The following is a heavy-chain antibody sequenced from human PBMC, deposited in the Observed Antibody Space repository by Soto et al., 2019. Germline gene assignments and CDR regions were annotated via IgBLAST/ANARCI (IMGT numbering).Heavy chain of an antibody. CDR1: GFTFNTYA. D-gene: IGHD6-19*01. Sequence: HPGGSLRLSCAASGFTFNTYAMHWVRQAPGKGLEWVAVVSHDGRNTHYADSVKGRFTISRDSSKNTVSLEMTSLRAEDTAVYYCAKGGRQWLVTSDFNYWGQGALVTVSS. CDR2: VSHDGRNT. J-gene: IGHJ4*02. V-gene: IGHV3-30*18. CDR3: AKGGRQWLVTSDFNY.